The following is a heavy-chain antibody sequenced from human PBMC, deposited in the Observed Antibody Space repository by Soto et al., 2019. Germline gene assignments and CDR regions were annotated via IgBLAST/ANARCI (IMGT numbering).Heavy chain of an antibody. V-gene: IGHV3-23*01. CDR1: GFTFSSYA. J-gene: IGHJ4*02. D-gene: IGHD6-13*01. Sequence: PGGSLRLSCAASGFTFSSYAMSWVRQAPGKGLEWVSAISGSGGSTYYADSVKGRFTISRDNSKNTLYLQMNSLRAEDTAVYYCAKEFGYSSSWYDSVYYYFDYWGQGTLVTVSS. CDR2: ISGSGGST. CDR3: AKEFGYSSSWYDSVYYYFDY.